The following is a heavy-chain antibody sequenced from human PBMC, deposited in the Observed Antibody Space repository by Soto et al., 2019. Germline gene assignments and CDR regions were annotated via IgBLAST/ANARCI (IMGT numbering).Heavy chain of an antibody. CDR3: ARRGVHYGDHDYCYYYGMDV. CDR1: GGTFSSYT. CDR2: IIPILGIA. D-gene: IGHD4-17*01. Sequence: GASVKVSCKASGGTFSSYTISWVRQAPGQGLEWMGRIIPILGIANYAQKFQGRVTITADKSTSTAYMELSSLRSEDTAVYYCARRGVHYGDHDYCYYYGMDVWGQGTTVTVSS. J-gene: IGHJ6*02. V-gene: IGHV1-69*02.